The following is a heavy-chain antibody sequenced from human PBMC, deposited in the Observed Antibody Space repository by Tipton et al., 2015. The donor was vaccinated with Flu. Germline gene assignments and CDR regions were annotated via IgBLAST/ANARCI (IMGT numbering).Heavy chain of an antibody. V-gene: IGHV3-30*04. CDR2: ISHDGNTQ. CDR3: ARLGGNFIAYHYDSSSTAGY. D-gene: IGHD3-22*01. J-gene: IGHJ4*02. Sequence: RSLRLSCAASGFTFSSYVIHWVRQAPGKGLEWVAVISHDGNTQYHADSVKGRFTISRDNSKNTLSVQMNSLRAEDTAVYYCARLGGNFIAYHYDSSSTAGYWGQGTLVTVSS. CDR1: GFTFSSYV.